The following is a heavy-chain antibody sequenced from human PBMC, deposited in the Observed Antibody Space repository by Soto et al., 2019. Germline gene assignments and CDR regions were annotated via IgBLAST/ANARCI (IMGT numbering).Heavy chain of an antibody. Sequence: GGSLRLSCTASGFNFRTYAMTWFRQAPGKGLEWVSAISGSAGTFYATSVKGRFTISRDNSRSTVYLQMHSLRAEDSAIYYCAKEKDYDFNLGSDRFTSHCWGRGTLVTVSS. CDR3: AKEKDYDFNLGSDRFTSHC. CDR1: GFNFRTYA. CDR2: ISGSAGT. J-gene: IGHJ4*02. D-gene: IGHD3-16*02. V-gene: IGHV3-23*01.